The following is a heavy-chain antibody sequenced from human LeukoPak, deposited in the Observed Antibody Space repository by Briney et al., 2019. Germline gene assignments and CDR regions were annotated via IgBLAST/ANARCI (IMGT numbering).Heavy chain of an antibody. CDR1: GGSISSYY. Sequence: KPSETLSLTCTVSGGSISSYYWGWIRQPPGKGLEWIGSIYYSGSTYYNPSLKSRVTISVDTSKNQFSLKLSSVTAADTAVYYCARNAGGIAAAGYFNYWGQGTLVTVSS. V-gene: IGHV4-39*01. D-gene: IGHD6-13*01. CDR3: ARNAGGIAAAGYFNY. J-gene: IGHJ4*02. CDR2: IYYSGST.